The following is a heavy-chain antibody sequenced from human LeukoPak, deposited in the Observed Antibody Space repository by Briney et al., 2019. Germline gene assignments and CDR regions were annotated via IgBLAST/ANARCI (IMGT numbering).Heavy chain of an antibody. D-gene: IGHD1-26*01. CDR3: ARVRGSGSYFADS. J-gene: IGHJ4*02. CDR1: GFTFDDYA. V-gene: IGHV3-9*01. Sequence: GRSLRLSCAASGFTFDDYAMHWVRQAPGKGLEWVSGISWNSGSIGYADSVKGRFTISRDNSKNTLYLQMNSLRAEDTAVYYCARVRGSGSYFADSWGQGTLVTVSS. CDR2: ISWNSGSI.